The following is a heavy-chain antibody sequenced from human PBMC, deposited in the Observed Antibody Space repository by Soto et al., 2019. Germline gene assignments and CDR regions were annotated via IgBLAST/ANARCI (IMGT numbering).Heavy chain of an antibody. CDR1: GYSISSGYY. D-gene: IGHD3-9*01. V-gene: IGHV4-38-2*02. Sequence: SETLSLTCTVSGYSISSGYYWGWIRQPPGKGLEWIGSIYHSGSTYYNPSLKSRVTISVDTSKNQFSLKLSSVTAADTAVYYCARADFDWLLSYYYGMDVWGQGTTVTVSS. J-gene: IGHJ6*02. CDR2: IYHSGST. CDR3: ARADFDWLLSYYYGMDV.